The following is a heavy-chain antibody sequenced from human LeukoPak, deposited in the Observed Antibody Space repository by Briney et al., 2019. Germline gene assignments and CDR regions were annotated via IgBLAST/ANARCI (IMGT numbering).Heavy chain of an antibody. D-gene: IGHD2/OR15-2a*01. CDR2: NSGSGGST. V-gene: IGHV3-23*01. CDR3: ANRIEC. CDR1: GVTFSSYA. J-gene: IGHJ4*02. Sequence: GGSLRLSCAASGVTFSSYAMSWGRRAPGKGLEWVSGNSGSGGSTYYADSVTGPSTTSTDTSTTTLYLQMPSLTAEETAVHYCANRIECWAQGTLVTVPS.